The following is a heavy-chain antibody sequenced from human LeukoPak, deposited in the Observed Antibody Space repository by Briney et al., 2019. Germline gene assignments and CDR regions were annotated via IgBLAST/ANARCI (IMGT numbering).Heavy chain of an antibody. Sequence: ASVKVSCKASGYTFTSYDINWVRQATGQGLEWMGWMNPNSGNTGYAQKFQGRVTITRNTSISTAYMELSSLRSEDTAVYYCARVYDFWSGYYGGYYYYYMDVWGKGTTVTVSS. V-gene: IGHV1-8*03. J-gene: IGHJ6*03. CDR1: GYTFTSYD. CDR3: ARVYDFWSGYYGGYYYYYMDV. CDR2: MNPNSGNT. D-gene: IGHD3-3*01.